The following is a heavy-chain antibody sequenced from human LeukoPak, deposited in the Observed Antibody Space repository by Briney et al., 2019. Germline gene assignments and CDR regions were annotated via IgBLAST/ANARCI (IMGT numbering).Heavy chain of an antibody. J-gene: IGHJ3*02. D-gene: IGHD2-15*01. CDR2: IYPGDSDI. V-gene: IGHV5-51*01. Sequence: GESLKISCRGSGYSFTEYWIGWVRQMPGKGLEWMGIIYPGDSDIRYSPSLQGQVTISADKSISTAYLQWSSLKASDTAMYYCARRGYCSGGGCYVTPFDIWGQGTMVTVSS. CDR3: ARRGYCSGGGCYVTPFDI. CDR1: GYSFTEYW.